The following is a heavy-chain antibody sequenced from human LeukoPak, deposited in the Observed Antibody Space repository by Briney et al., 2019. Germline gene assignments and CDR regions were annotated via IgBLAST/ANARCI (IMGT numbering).Heavy chain of an antibody. CDR3: AKSGGYGLIDY. D-gene: IGHD1-26*01. CDR1: GYSISSGYY. J-gene: IGHJ4*02. V-gene: IGHV4-38-2*02. Sequence: PSETLSLTCTVSGYSISSGYYWGWIRQPPGRGLEWIGNIYDSGSTYYNASLQSRVTISIDTSENQFSLRLSSVTAADTAMYYCAKSGGYGLIDYWGQGTLVTVSS. CDR2: IYDSGST.